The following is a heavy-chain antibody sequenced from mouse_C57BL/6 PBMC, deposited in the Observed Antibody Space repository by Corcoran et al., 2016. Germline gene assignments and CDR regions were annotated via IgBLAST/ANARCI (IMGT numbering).Heavy chain of an antibody. CDR3: ARGSNYDYAMDY. J-gene: IGHJ4*01. Sequence: EVQLQQSGPVLVKPGASVKMSCKASGYTFTDYYMNWVKQSHGKSLEWIGVINPYNGGTSYNQKFKGKATLTVDKSSSTAYMELNSLTSEDSAVYCWARGSNYDYAMDYWGQGTSVTVSS. D-gene: IGHD2-5*01. V-gene: IGHV1-19*01. CDR1: GYTFTDYY. CDR2: INPYNGGT.